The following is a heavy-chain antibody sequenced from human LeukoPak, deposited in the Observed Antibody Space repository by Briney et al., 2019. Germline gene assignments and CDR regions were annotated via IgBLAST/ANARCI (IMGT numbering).Heavy chain of an antibody. CDR3: ATSVDTAMDD. Sequence: PSETLSLTCAVYGGSFSGYYWSWIRQPPGKGLEWIGYIYYSGSTNYNPSLKSRVTISVDTSKNQFSLKLSSVTAADTAVYYCATSVDTAMDDWGQGTLVTVSS. V-gene: IGHV4-59*01. CDR2: IYYSGST. D-gene: IGHD5-18*01. CDR1: GGSFSGYY. J-gene: IGHJ1*01.